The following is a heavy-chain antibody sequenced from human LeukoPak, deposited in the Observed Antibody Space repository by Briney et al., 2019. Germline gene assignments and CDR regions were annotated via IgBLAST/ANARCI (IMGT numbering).Heavy chain of an antibody. CDR1: GYTFTSYG. CDR3: ARGPIVVVPAAMGTWFDP. V-gene: IGHV1-18*01. Sequence: ASVKVSCKASGYTFTSYGISWVRQAPGQGLEWMGWISAYNGNTNYAQKLQGRVTMTTDTSTSTAYMELSSLRSEDTAVYYCARGPIVVVPAAMGTWFDPWGQGTLVTVSS. D-gene: IGHD2-2*01. CDR2: ISAYNGNT. J-gene: IGHJ5*02.